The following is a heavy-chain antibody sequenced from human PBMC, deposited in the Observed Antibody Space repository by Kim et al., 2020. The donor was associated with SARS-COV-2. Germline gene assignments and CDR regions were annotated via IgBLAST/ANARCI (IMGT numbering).Heavy chain of an antibody. D-gene: IGHD2-2*03. J-gene: IGHJ6*01. CDR2: IKQDGSET. CDR1: GFIISTYW. Sequence: GGSLRLSCVASGFIISTYWMTWVRQPPGKGLEWVANIKQDGSETYYVDSVKGRFTISRDNAKNSLYLQMKGLRAEDTAVYYCMRGPGSCCGGLSFSYY. CDR3: MRGPGSCCGGLSFSYY. V-gene: IGHV3-7*01.